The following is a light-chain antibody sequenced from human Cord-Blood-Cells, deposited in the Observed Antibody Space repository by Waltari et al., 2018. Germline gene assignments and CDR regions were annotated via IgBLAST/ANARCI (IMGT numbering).Light chain of an antibody. CDR1: SSNIGSNT. V-gene: IGLV1-44*01. J-gene: IGLJ3*02. Sequence: QSVLTQPPSASGTPGQRVTIPCSGSSSNIGSNTVNWYQQLPGPDPKLLIYSNNQRPSGVPDRFSGSKSGTSASLAISGLQSEDEADYYCAAWDDSLNGPVFGGGTKLTVL. CDR3: AAWDDSLNGPV. CDR2: SNN.